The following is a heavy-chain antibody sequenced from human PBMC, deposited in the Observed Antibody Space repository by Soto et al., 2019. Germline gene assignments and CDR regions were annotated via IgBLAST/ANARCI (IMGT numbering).Heavy chain of an antibody. Sequence: QVQLVQSGAEVRKPGASVKVSCEASGYTFTSYDIYWVRQATGQGLEWMGWMNPNTGNSGYAQKFQGRVTMTSDTSISTAHMELSSLRSEDTAVYYCARRAETNGWNGFGADKYYFDFWGQGTLVTVSS. CDR1: GYTFTSYD. CDR2: MNPNTGNS. CDR3: ARRAETNGWNGFGADKYYFDF. V-gene: IGHV1-8*01. J-gene: IGHJ4*02. D-gene: IGHD1-1*01.